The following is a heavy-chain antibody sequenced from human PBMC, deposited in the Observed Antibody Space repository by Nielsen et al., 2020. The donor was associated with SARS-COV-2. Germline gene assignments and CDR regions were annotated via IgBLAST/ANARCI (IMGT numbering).Heavy chain of an antibody. D-gene: IGHD1-26*01. Sequence: SLKISCAASGFTFDDYAMHWVRQAPGKGLEWVSGISWNSGSIDYADSVKGRFTISRDNAKNSLYLQMNSLRAEDTALYYCAKDIVGGFDYWGQGTLVTVSS. V-gene: IGHV3-9*01. J-gene: IGHJ4*02. CDR1: GFTFDDYA. CDR2: ISWNSGSI. CDR3: AKDIVGGFDY.